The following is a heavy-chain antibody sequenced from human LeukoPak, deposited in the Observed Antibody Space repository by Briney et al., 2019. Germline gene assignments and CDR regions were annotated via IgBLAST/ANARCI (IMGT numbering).Heavy chain of an antibody. CDR3: ARGHGGDYGDYGAAFDI. D-gene: IGHD4-17*01. CDR2: ISAYNGNT. CDR1: GYTFTSYG. J-gene: IGHJ3*02. V-gene: IGHV1-18*01. Sequence: ASVKVSCKASGYTFTSYGISWVRQAPGQGLEWMGWISAYNGNTNYAQKLQGRVTMTTDTSTSTAYMELRSLRSDDTAVYYCARGHGGDYGDYGAAFDIWGQGTMVTVTS.